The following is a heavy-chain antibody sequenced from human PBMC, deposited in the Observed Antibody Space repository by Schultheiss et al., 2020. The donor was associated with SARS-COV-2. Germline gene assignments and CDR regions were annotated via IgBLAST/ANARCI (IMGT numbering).Heavy chain of an antibody. CDR1: GFTFNNKF. CDR2: IRISGATI. CDR3: AREVKETNFDY. Sequence: GGSLRLSCAASGFTFNNKFMRWIRQAPGKGLEWVSYIRISGATIYYADSVKGRLTISRDNAKNSLYLQMKSLRAEDTAVYYCAREVKETNFDYWGQGTLVTVSS. D-gene: IGHD2-21*01. V-gene: IGHV3-11*01. J-gene: IGHJ4*02.